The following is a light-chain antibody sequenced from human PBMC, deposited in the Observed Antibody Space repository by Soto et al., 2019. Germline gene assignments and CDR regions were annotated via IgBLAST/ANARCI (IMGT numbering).Light chain of an antibody. CDR3: SSYASRNNYV. CDR1: SSDVGAYNY. Sequence: QSVLTQPPSASGSPGQSVTFSCTGTSSDVGAYNYVSWYQQHPDKAPKLIIYEVTKRPSGVPDRFSGSKSDNTASLTVSGLQAEDEADYFCSSYASRNNYVFGTGTKVTV. CDR2: EVT. V-gene: IGLV2-8*01. J-gene: IGLJ1*01.